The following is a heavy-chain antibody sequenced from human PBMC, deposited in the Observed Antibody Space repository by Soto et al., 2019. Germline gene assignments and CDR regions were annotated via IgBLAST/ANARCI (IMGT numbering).Heavy chain of an antibody. CDR3: ARDRRSLYHDGSGLDY. V-gene: IGHV4-30-2*06. D-gene: IGHD3-22*01. CDR1: GGSISSGGYS. J-gene: IGHJ4*02. Sequence: QLQLQESGSGLVRPSQTLSLSCGVSGGSISSGGYSWNWIRQSPGKGLEWIGYIYHGGSTYSNPSLESRVTLSVXTXKXXSSLRLSSVIAADTAVYYCARDRRSLYHDGSGLDYWGQGILVTVSS. CDR2: IYHGGST.